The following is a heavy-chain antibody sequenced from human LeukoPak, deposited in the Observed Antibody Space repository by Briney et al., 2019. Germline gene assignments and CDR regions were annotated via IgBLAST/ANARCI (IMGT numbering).Heavy chain of an antibody. V-gene: IGHV3-7*01. D-gene: IGHD3-22*01. J-gene: IGHJ3*02. CDR2: IKQDGSEK. CDR1: GFTFSSYW. Sequence: GGSLRLSCAASGFTFSSYWMSWVRQAPGKGLEWVANIKQDGSEKYYVDSVKGRFTISRDNAKNSLYLQMNSLRAEDTAVYYCARDSDYYDSSGYPLRAFDIWGQGTMVTVSS. CDR3: ARDSDYYDSSGYPLRAFDI.